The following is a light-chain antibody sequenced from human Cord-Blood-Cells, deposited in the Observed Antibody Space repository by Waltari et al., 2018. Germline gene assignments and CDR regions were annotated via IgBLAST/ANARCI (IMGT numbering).Light chain of an antibody. CDR3: SSYTSSSTLWV. Sequence: QSALTQPASVSGSPGQSITISCTGTSSDVGGYNYVSWYQQHPGKAPKLMIYDVSNRPSGVSNRFSGSKCGNTASLTISGLQAEDEADYYCSSYTSSSTLWVFGGGTKLTVL. CDR2: DVS. J-gene: IGLJ3*02. V-gene: IGLV2-14*03. CDR1: SSDVGGYNY.